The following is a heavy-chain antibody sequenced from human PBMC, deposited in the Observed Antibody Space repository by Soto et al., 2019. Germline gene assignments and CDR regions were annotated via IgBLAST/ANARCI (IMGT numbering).Heavy chain of an antibody. CDR3: ARVRGLFVVVPAAIE. CDR2: IIPILGIA. D-gene: IGHD2-2*01. V-gene: IGHV1-69*02. Sequence: QVQLVQSGAEVKKPGSSVKVSCKASGGTFSSYTISWVRQAPGQGLEWMGRIIPILGIANYAQKFQGRVTITADKSTSTAYMELSSLRSEDTAVYYFARVRGLFVVVPAAIEWGQGTMVTVSS. J-gene: IGHJ3*01. CDR1: GGTFSSYT.